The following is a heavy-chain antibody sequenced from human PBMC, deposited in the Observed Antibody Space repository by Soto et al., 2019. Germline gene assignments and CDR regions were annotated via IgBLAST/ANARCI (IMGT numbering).Heavy chain of an antibody. CDR1: GFTFSSYG. J-gene: IGHJ6*01. V-gene: IGHV3-30*18. CDR3: AKVDYGEPYYGMDV. CDR2: ISYDGSNK. Sequence: QVQLVESGGGVVQPGRSLRLSCAASGFTFSSYGMHWVRQAPGKGLEWVAVISYDGSNKYYADSVKGRFTISRDNSKNTLYLQMNSLRAENTAVYYWAKVDYGEPYYGMDVW. D-gene: IGHD4-17*01.